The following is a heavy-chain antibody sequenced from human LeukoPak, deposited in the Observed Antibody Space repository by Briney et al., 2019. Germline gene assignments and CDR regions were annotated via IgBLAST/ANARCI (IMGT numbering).Heavy chain of an antibody. V-gene: IGHV3-30*04. Sequence: GGSLRLSCAASGFIFSSYAMHWVRQAPGKGLEWVAVISYDGSNKYYADSVKGRFTISRDNSKNTLYLQMNSLRAEDTAVYYCARDQVAAGTLDYWGQGTLVTVSS. CDR1: GFIFSSYA. CDR3: ARDQVAAGTLDY. D-gene: IGHD2-15*01. CDR2: ISYDGSNK. J-gene: IGHJ4*02.